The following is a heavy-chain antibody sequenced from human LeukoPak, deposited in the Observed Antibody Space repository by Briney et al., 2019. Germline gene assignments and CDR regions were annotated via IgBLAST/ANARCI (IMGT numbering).Heavy chain of an antibody. CDR2: ISYDGNNK. J-gene: IGHJ4*02. Sequence: GGSLRLSWAASGFAFSSYALHWVRQAPGQGLQWVASISYDGNNKYYADSVRGRFTISRDSAKNTLYLQMTSLSTEDTAMYYCARSIVVVTYLAYWGQGTLVTVSS. D-gene: IGHD2-21*02. CDR1: GFAFSSYA. CDR3: ARSIVVVTYLAY. V-gene: IGHV3-30-3*01.